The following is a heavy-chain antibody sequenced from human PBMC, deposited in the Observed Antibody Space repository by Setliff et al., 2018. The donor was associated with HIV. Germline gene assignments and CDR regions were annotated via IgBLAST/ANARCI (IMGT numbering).Heavy chain of an antibody. V-gene: IGHV4-34*01. J-gene: IGHJ4*02. CDR2: VTHGGST. D-gene: IGHD7-27*01. CDR1: GLSFGRYW. CDR3: ARLLGNSFDY. Sequence: SETLRLSCAVSGLSFGRYWMSWIRQHPGKVLEWIGQVTHGGSTNYNPSLKSRVTISVDTSKSQFSLKLRSVTAADTAVYYCARLLGNSFDYWGQGTLVTVS.